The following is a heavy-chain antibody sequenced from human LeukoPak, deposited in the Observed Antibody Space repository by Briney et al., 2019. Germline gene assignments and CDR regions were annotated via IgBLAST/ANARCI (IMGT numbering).Heavy chain of an antibody. J-gene: IGHJ4*02. V-gene: IGHV3-66*01. D-gene: IGHD3-3*01. Sequence: GGSLRLSCAASGFTVSSNYMSWVRQAPGKGLEWVSVIYSGGSTYYADSVKGRFTISRDNSKNTLYLQMNGLGAEDTAVYYCARGVGYDFWSGYYTGNYFDYWGQGTLVTVSS. CDR3: ARGVGYDFWSGYYTGNYFDY. CDR1: GFTVSSNY. CDR2: IYSGGST.